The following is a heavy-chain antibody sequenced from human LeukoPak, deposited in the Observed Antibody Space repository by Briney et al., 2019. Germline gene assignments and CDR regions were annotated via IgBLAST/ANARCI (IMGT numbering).Heavy chain of an antibody. J-gene: IGHJ6*03. CDR3: ARLGTYCSSTSCYRLLSRYYYYMDV. D-gene: IGHD2-2*01. Sequence: SETLSLTCAVYGGSFSGYYWSWIRQPPGKGLEWIGEINHSGSTNYNPPLKSRVTISVDTSKNQFSLKLSSVTAADTAVYYCARLGTYCSSTSCYRLLSRYYYYMDVWGKGTTVTVSS. CDR1: GGSFSGYY. V-gene: IGHV4-34*01. CDR2: INHSGST.